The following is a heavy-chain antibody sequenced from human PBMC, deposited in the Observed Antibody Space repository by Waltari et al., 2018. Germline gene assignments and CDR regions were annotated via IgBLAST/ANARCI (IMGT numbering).Heavy chain of an antibody. CDR3: ARSPPGDCTGGVCYSAGGFDY. V-gene: IGHV4-39*07. Sequence: QLQLQESGPGLVKPSETLSLTCTVSGGSIRSSSYYWGWIRQPPGKRLGWIGSIYYSGSTYDNPSLKSRVTISVDTSKNQFSLKLSSVTAADTAVYYCARSPPGDCTGGVCYSAGGFDYWGQGTLVTVSS. CDR1: GGSIRSSSYY. CDR2: IYYSGST. D-gene: IGHD2-8*02. J-gene: IGHJ4*02.